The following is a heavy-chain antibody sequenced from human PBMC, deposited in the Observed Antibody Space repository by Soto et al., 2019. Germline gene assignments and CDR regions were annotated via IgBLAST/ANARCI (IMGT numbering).Heavy chain of an antibody. D-gene: IGHD2-2*01. CDR3: ARSDIVVVPAAEDYGMDV. Sequence: SVKVSCKASVGTFSSYAISWVRQAPGQGLEWMGGIIPIFGTANYAQKFQGRVTITADESTSTAYMELSSLRSEDTAVYYCARSDIVVVPAAEDYGMDVWGQGTTVTVSS. V-gene: IGHV1-69*13. CDR1: VGTFSSYA. CDR2: IIPIFGTA. J-gene: IGHJ6*02.